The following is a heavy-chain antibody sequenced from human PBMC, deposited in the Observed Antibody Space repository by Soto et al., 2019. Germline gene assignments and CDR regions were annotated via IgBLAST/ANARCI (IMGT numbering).Heavy chain of an antibody. D-gene: IGHD3-9*01. CDR3: ANSPDLGYLLN. CDR1: GFTFSSYG. J-gene: IGHJ4*02. Sequence: GGSLRLSCAASGFTFSSYGMHWVRQAPGKGLEWVAVISYDGSNKYYADSVKGRFTISRDNSKNTLYLQMNSLRAEDTAVYYCANSPDLGYLLNWGQGTLVTVSS. CDR2: ISYDGSNK. V-gene: IGHV3-30*18.